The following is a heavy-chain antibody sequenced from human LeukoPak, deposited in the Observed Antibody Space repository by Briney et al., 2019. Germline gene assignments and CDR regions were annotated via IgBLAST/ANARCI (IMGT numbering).Heavy chain of an antibody. CDR2: IMPLFGTA. J-gene: IGHJ5*02. CDR1: GGTFNNFA. D-gene: IGHD4-17*01. Sequence: SVKVSCKTSGGTFNNFAISWVRQAPGQGLEWLGGIMPLFGTADYAQKFQGRVTITKDESTRTVYLELTSLTSDDTAVYYCARDVHGDYGSGWFDPWGQGTLVSVSS. CDR3: ARDVHGDYGSGWFDP. V-gene: IGHV1-69*05.